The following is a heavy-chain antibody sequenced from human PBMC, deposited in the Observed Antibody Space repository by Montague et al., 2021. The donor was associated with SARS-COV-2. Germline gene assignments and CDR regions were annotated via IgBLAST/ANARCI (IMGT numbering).Heavy chain of an antibody. V-gene: IGHV3-53*01. J-gene: IGHJ6*02. CDR1: GFIVSDRY. CDR2: IYTDGRT. D-gene: IGHD3-16*02. Sequence: SLRLSCAASGFIVSDRYMTWVRQAPGKGLEWVSTIYTDGRTYYAASVKGRFTISRDNSKNTLYLQMNSRRVGDTAVYYCARATSYRYGLDVWGQGTTVIVSS. CDR3: ARATSYRYGLDV.